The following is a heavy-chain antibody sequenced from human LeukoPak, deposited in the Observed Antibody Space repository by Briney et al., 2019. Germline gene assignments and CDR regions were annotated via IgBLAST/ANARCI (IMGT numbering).Heavy chain of an antibody. Sequence: GGSLRLSCAASGFTFSSYAMNWVRQAPGKGLEWVSSISGSGGSTYYADSVEGRFTISRDNSKNTLFLQMNSLKADDTAVYYCAKGGGGVLASWGQGTLVTVSS. V-gene: IGHV3-23*01. CDR2: ISGSGGST. D-gene: IGHD3-16*01. J-gene: IGHJ4*02. CDR3: AKGGGGVLAS. CDR1: GFTFSSYA.